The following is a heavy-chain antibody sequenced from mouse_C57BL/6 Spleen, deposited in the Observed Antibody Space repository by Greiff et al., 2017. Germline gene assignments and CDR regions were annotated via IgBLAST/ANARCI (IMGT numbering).Heavy chain of an antibody. CDR1: GFTFSSYA. Sequence: EVKLMESGGGLVKPGGSLKLSCAASGFTFSSYAMSWVRQTPEKRLEWVATISDGGSYTYYPDNVKGRFTISRDNSKNNLYLQMSHLKSEDTAMYYCASEGLRPLAYWGQGTLVTVSA. V-gene: IGHV5-4*03. CDR3: ASEGLRPLAY. D-gene: IGHD2-4*01. CDR2: ISDGGSYT. J-gene: IGHJ3*01.